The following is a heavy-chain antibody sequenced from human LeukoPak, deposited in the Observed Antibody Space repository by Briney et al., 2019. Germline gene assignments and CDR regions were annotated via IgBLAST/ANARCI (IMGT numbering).Heavy chain of an antibody. CDR3: TSTAVAGPGFY. J-gene: IGHJ4*02. CDR2: IKPDGNEK. V-gene: IGHV3-7*01. D-gene: IGHD6-19*01. CDR1: GFTFRAYW. Sequence: GGSLRLSCAASGFTFRAYWMSWVRQAPGKGLDWVANIKPDGNEKYYVDSVKGRFTISRDNAKDSVYLQMSSLRAEDTAVYYCTSTAVAGPGFYWGQGTLVIVSS.